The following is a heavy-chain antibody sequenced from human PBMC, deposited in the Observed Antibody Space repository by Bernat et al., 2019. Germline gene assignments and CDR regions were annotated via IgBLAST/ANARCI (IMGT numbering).Heavy chain of an antibody. J-gene: IGHJ3*02. CDR3: ARDAGDI. Sequence: EVQLVETGGGLVQPGGSLRLSCAASGFTVSSNYMSWVRQAPGKGLEWVSLIYGGGRTYYAESVKGRFTISGDNSKNTLYLQMNSLGAEDTAVYCCARDAGDIWGQGTMVTVSS. CDR2: IYGGGRT. CDR1: GFTVSSNY. V-gene: IGHV3-53*02.